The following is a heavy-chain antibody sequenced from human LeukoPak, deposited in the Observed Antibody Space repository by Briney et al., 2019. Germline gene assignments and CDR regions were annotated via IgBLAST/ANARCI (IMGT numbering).Heavy chain of an antibody. CDR1: GYTLTELS. D-gene: IGHD3-10*01. J-gene: IGHJ5*02. V-gene: IGHV1-24*01. CDR2: FDPEDGET. Sequence: ASVKVSFKVSGYTLTELSMHWVRQAPGKGLEWMGGFDPEDGETIYAQKFQGRVTMTEDTSTDTAYMELSSLRSEDTPVYNCATVLMVRGVIVWFDPWGQGTQVTVSS. CDR3: ATVLMVRGVIVWFDP.